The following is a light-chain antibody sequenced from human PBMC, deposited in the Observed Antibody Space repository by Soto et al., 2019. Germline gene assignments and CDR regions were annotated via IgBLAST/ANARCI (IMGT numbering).Light chain of an antibody. CDR3: SSYTSSTTPPDAV. CDR2: EVS. Sequence: QSALTQPASVSGSPGQSITISCTGTSNDIGGYNYVSWYQQHPGKAPKLMIYEVSNRPSGVSNRFSGSKSGNTASLTISGLQAEDEADYYYSSYTSSTTPPDAVFGGGTQLTVL. V-gene: IGLV2-14*01. J-gene: IGLJ7*01. CDR1: SNDIGGYNY.